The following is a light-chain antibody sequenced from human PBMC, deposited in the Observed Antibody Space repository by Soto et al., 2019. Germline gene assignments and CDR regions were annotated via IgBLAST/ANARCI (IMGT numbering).Light chain of an antibody. CDR3: QSYDSSLSVYVV. CDR1: SSNIGAGYD. CDR2: GNN. Sequence: QTVVTQPPSVSGAPGQRVTISCTGSSSNIGAGYDVHWYQQLPGTAPKPLIYGNNNRPSGVPDRFSGSKSGTSASLAITGLQAEDEADYYCQSYDSSLSVYVVFGGGTKLTVL. V-gene: IGLV1-40*01. J-gene: IGLJ2*01.